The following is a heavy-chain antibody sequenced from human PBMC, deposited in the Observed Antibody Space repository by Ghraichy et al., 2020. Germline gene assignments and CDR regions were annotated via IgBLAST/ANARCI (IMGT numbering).Heavy chain of an antibody. D-gene: IGHD2-2*02. CDR2: ISSDGSGT. V-gene: IGHV3-43*01. Sequence: GESLRLSCAASGFTFDDYSIHWVRQAPGKGLEWVSLISSDGSGTDYADSVKGRFTISSDSSKNSLYLQMNSLRTEDTALYYCARADCSSARCYTMDYWGQGTLVTVSS. CDR1: GFTFDDYS. J-gene: IGHJ4*02. CDR3: ARADCSSARCYTMDY.